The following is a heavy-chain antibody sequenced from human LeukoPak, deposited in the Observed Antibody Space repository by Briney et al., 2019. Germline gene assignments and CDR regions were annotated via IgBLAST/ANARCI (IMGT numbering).Heavy chain of an antibody. J-gene: IGHJ4*02. CDR2: IYYSGST. CDR1: GGSISSYY. CDR3: ASHDFWSGYSY. D-gene: IGHD3-3*01. V-gene: IGHV4-59*01. Sequence: PSETLSLTCTVSGGSISSYYWSWIRQPPGKGLEWIGYIYYSGSTNYNPSLKSRVTISVDTSKNQFSLELSSVTAADTAVYYCASHDFWSGYSYWGQGTLVTVSS.